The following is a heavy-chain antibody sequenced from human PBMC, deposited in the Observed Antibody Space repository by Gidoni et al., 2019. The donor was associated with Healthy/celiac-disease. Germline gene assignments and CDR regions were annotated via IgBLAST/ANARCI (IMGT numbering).Heavy chain of an antibody. CDR1: GGSFSGYY. V-gene: IGHV4-34*01. CDR3: AREIAAAGAGGDFDY. CDR2: INHSGST. D-gene: IGHD6-13*01. Sequence: QVQLQQWGAGLLKPSETLSLTCAVYGGSFSGYYWSWIRQPPGKGLEWIGEINHSGSTNYNPSLKSRVTISVDTSKNQFSRKLSSVTAADTAVYYCAREIAAAGAGGDFDYWGQGTLVTVSS. J-gene: IGHJ4*02.